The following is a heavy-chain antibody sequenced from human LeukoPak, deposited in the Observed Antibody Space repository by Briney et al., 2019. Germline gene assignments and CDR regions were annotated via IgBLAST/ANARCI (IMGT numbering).Heavy chain of an antibody. D-gene: IGHD3-10*01. Sequence: GGSLRLSCAASGFTFSSYAMRWVRQAPGKGLEWVSAISGSGGTTYYADSLKGRFSISRDNSKRTLFLQMNSLRVEDTAVYYCAKGAYDSGCYPPVTPDHWGQGTLVTVSS. CDR1: GFTFSSYA. CDR2: ISGSGGTT. J-gene: IGHJ4*02. CDR3: AKGAYDSGCYPPVTPDH. V-gene: IGHV3-23*01.